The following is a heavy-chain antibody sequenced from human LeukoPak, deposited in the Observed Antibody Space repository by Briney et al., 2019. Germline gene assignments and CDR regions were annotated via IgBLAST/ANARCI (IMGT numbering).Heavy chain of an antibody. D-gene: IGHD6-19*01. Sequence: SETLSLTCTVSGGSISSYYWSWIRQPPGKGLEWTGYIYYSGSTNYNPSLKSRVTISVDTSKNQFSLKLSSVTAADTAVYYCARRKGSRYSSGWSDYWGQGTLVTVSS. CDR2: IYYSGST. V-gene: IGHV4-59*12. CDR1: GGSISSYY. CDR3: ARRKGSRYSSGWSDY. J-gene: IGHJ4*02.